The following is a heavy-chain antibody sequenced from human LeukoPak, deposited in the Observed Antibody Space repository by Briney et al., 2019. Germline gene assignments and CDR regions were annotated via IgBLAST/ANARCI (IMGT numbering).Heavy chain of an antibody. CDR2: INHSGST. CDR3: ARGAAATGDI. Sequence: SETLSLTCAVYGGSFSGYYWSWIRQPPGKGLEWIGEINHSGSTNYNPSLKSRVTISVDRSKNQFSLKLSSVTAADTAVYYCARGAAATGDIWGQGTMVTVSS. J-gene: IGHJ3*02. V-gene: IGHV4-34*01. CDR1: GGSFSGYY. D-gene: IGHD6-13*01.